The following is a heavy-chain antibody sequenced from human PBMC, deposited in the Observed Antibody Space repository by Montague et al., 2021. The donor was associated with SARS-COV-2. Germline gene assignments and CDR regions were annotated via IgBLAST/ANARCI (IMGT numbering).Heavy chain of an antibody. V-gene: IGHV4-59*09. J-gene: IGHJ6*02. D-gene: IGHD4-23*01. CDR3: ARGGGNSADYYNYTMDV. Sequence: STKYNPSLKSRVTISVDTSKNQFSLKLSSVSVADTAVYYCARGGGNSADYYNYTMDVWGQGTTVT. CDR2: ST.